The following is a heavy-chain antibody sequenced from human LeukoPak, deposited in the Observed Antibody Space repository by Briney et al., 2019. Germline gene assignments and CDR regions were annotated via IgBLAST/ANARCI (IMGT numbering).Heavy chain of an antibody. CDR3: ARLAAPYYFDY. D-gene: IGHD6-6*01. J-gene: IGHJ4*02. CDR1: GFTVSSNY. Sequence: PGGSLRLSCAASGFTVSSNYMSWVRQAPGKGLEWVSVIYSGGSTYYADSVKGRFTIPRDNSKNTLYLQMNSLRAEDTAVYYCARLAAPYYFDYWGQGTLVTVSS. CDR2: IYSGGST. V-gene: IGHV3-66*04.